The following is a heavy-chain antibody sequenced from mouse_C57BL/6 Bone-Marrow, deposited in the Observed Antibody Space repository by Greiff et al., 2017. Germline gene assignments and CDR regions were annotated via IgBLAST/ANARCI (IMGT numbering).Heavy chain of an antibody. CDR1: GFTFSDYG. CDR3: ARTGFAY. CDR2: ISSGSSTI. Sequence: EMKLVESGGGLVKPGGSLKLSCAASGFTFSDYGMHWVRQAPEKGLEWVAYISSGSSTIYYAETVKGRFTISRDNAKNTLFLQMTSLRSEDTAMYYCARTGFAYWGQGTLVTVSA. V-gene: IGHV5-17*01. J-gene: IGHJ3*01.